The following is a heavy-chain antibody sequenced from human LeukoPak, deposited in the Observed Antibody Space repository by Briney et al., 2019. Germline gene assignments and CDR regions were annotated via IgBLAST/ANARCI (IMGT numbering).Heavy chain of an antibody. CDR1: GGSISSYY. CDR3: ARSWSSSWSDAFDI. CDR2: IYYSGST. V-gene: IGHV4-59*08. Sequence: SETLSLTCTASGGSISSYYWSWIRQPPGKGLEWIGYIYYSGSTNYNPSLKSRVTISVDTSKNQFSLKLSSVTAADTAVYYCARSWSSSWSDAFDIWGQGTMVTVSS. J-gene: IGHJ3*02. D-gene: IGHD6-13*01.